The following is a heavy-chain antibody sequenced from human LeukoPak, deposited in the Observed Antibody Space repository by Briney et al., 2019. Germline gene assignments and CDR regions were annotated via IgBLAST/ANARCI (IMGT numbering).Heavy chain of an antibody. V-gene: IGHV3-23*01. CDR3: AKAPVTTCSGAYCYPFDY. D-gene: IGHD2-21*01. CDR1: GFTFSSYE. J-gene: IGHJ4*02. CDR2: ISVSGNT. Sequence: GGSLRLSCAASGFTFSSYEMNWVRQAPGKGLEWVSAISVSGNTYHADSVKGRFTISRDSSKNTLYLQMNRLRAEDAAVYYCAKAPVTTCSGAYCYPFDYWGQGTLVTVSS.